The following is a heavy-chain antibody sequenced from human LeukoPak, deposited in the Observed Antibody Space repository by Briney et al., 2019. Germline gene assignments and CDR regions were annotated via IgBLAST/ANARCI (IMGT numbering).Heavy chain of an antibody. CDR2: INPNSGGT. CDR3: ARGTYSSGWYYYGMDV. CDR1: GYTFTGYY. D-gene: IGHD6-19*01. Sequence: GASVKVSCKASGYTFTGYYMHWVRQAPGQGLEWMGWINPNSGGTNYAQKFQGRVTMTRDTSISTAYMELSRLRSDDTAVYYCARGTYSSGWYYYGMDVWGQGTTVTVSS. J-gene: IGHJ6*02. V-gene: IGHV1-2*02.